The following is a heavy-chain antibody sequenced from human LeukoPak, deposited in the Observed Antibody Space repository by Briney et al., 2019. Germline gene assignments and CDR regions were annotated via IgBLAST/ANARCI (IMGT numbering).Heavy chain of an antibody. D-gene: IGHD3-10*01. J-gene: IGHJ4*02. CDR2: IYYNWGT. V-gene: IGHV4-59*08. CDR1: GASISSYF. Sequence: SETLSLTCTVSGASISSYFWSWVRQPPGKGLEWIGYIYYNWGTRYNPSLNSRVTISVDTSKNHFPLKLTSVTAADTALYYCARHQSSGTYPFDYWGQGALVTVSS. CDR3: ARHQSSGTYPFDY.